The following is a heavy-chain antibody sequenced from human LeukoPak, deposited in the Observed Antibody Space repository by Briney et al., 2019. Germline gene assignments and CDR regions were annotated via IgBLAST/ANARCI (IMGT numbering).Heavy chain of an antibody. V-gene: IGHV3-49*04. Sequence: GGSLRLFCTTSGFTLGEYAMRWVRQAPGGGGVGVGFFRSKAYGGTTEYAASVKGRFTISRDDSKSIAYLQVNSLKTEDTAVYHCTREAHGFDIWGQGTMVTVSS. CDR1: GFTLGEYA. J-gene: IGHJ3*02. CDR3: TREAHGFDI. CDR2: FRSKAYGGTT.